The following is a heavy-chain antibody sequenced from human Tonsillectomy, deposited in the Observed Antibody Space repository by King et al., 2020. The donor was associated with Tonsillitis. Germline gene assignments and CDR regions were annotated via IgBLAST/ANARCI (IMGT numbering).Heavy chain of an antibody. V-gene: IGHV3-23*03. D-gene: IGHD3-10*01. CDR3: AKGQVSSYYPSGSLDVFDI. J-gene: IGHJ3*02. CDR2: IYTGGSTT. CDR1: GFTFSSYA. Sequence: VQLVESGGGLVQPGGSLRLSCAASGFTFSSYAMSWVRQAPGKGLEWVSVIYTGGSTTYYAVSVKGRFTISRDNSKNTLYLQMNSLRAEDTAVYYCAKGQVSSYYPSGSLDVFDIWGQGTMVTVSS.